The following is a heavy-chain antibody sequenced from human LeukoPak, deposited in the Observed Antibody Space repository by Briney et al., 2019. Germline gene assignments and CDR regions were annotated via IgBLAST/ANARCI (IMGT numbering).Heavy chain of an antibody. V-gene: IGHV3-74*01. CDR1: GFSFSSYT. Sequence: GGSLRLSCAVSGFSFSSYTMNWVRQAPGKGLVWVSRINSDGSSTSYADSVKGRFTISRDNAKNTLYLQMNSLRAEDTAVYYCAKRDSSGSYPYYFDYWGQGTLVTVSS. CDR3: AKRDSSGSYPYYFDY. J-gene: IGHJ4*02. D-gene: IGHD3-22*01. CDR2: INSDGSST.